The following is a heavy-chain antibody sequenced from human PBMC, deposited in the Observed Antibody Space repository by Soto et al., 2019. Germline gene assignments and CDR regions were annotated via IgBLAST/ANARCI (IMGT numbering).Heavy chain of an antibody. CDR1: GLTFSSYD. V-gene: IGHV3-30*18. CDR2: ISYDGSNK. Sequence: PGGSLRLSCTASGLTFSSYDMHWVRQAPGKGLEWVAVISYDGSNKYYADSVKGRFTISRDNSKNTLYLQMNSLRAEDTAVYYCAKDRVQYSSSWIFDYWGQGTLVTVSS. J-gene: IGHJ4*02. D-gene: IGHD6-13*01. CDR3: AKDRVQYSSSWIFDY.